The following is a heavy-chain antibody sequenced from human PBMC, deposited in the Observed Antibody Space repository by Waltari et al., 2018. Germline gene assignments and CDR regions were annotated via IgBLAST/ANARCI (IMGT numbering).Heavy chain of an antibody. D-gene: IGHD6-19*01. V-gene: IGHV4-39*01. Sequence: QLQLQESGPGLVKPSETLSLPCTVSGGSISSSSYYWGWIRQPPGKGLEWIGSIYSSGTTYYNPSLKSRVTRSEDTAKNQFSLKLSSVTAADTAVYYCARLSYSSGGYDWGQGTLVTVSS. J-gene: IGHJ4*02. CDR1: GGSISSSSYY. CDR2: IYSSGTT. CDR3: ARLSYSSGGYD.